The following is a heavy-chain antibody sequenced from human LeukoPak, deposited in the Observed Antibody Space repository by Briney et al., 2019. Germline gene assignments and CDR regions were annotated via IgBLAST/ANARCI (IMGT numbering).Heavy chain of an antibody. V-gene: IGHV1-18*01. CDR1: GYTFTSYG. CDR2: ISAHNGGT. CDR3: ARDLKRTVGATTTSDY. D-gene: IGHD1-26*01. Sequence: ASVKVSCKASGYTFTSYGISWVRQAPGQGLEWMGWISAHNGGTNYAQKFQGRVSMATDTSTSTGYMELRSLTSDDTAVYYCARDLKRTVGATTTSDYWGQGTLVTVSS. J-gene: IGHJ4*02.